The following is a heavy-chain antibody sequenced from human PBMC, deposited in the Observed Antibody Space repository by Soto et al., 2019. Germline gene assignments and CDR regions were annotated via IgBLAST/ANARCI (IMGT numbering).Heavy chain of an antibody. CDR1: GFTFSSYA. V-gene: IGHV3-30-3*01. D-gene: IGHD3-16*01. CDR3: AREYEQADPYNYYYYYGMDV. CDR2: ISYDGSNK. Sequence: VGSLRLSCAASGFTFSSYAMHWVRQAPGKGLEWVAVISYDGSNKYYADSVKGRFTISRDNSKNTLYLQMNSLRAEDTAVYYCAREYEQADPYNYYYYYGMDVWGQGTTVTVSS. J-gene: IGHJ6*02.